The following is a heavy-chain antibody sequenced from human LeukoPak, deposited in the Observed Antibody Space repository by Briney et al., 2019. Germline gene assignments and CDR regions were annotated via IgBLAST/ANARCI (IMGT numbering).Heavy chain of an antibody. V-gene: IGHV3-23*01. CDR1: GFTFSAFA. CDR3: AKDLSYTSGASDH. J-gene: IGHJ4*02. Sequence: GGSLRLSCAASGFTFSAFAMTWVRQAPGKGLEWVSTITDDGYNTYSADSVKGRITFSRDNSKNTLSLQLRSLRAEDTAVYYCAKDLSYTSGASDHWGQGTLVTVSS. CDR2: ITDDGYNT. D-gene: IGHD6-19*01.